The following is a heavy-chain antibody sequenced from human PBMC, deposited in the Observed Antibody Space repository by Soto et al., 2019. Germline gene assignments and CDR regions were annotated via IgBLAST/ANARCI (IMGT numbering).Heavy chain of an antibody. CDR3: ARGLKFTTPLVRGVNPYYYYYMDV. J-gene: IGHJ6*03. CDR1: GYTFSSYD. CDR2: MNPNSGDT. Sequence: QVQLVQSGAEVKQPGASVKVSCKASGYTFSSYDINWVRQATGQGLEWMGWMNPNSGDTNYPQKFQGRVTMTRNTSIATAYMELSSLRSEDTAVYYCARGLKFTTPLVRGVNPYYYYYMDVWGEGTTVTVSS. D-gene: IGHD3-10*01. V-gene: IGHV1-8*01.